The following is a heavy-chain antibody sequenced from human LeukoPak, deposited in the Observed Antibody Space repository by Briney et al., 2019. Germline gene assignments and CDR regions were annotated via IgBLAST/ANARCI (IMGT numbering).Heavy chain of an antibody. CDR1: GFSFMNNYFY. CDR2: VHYSGRS. V-gene: IGHV4-39*01. J-gene: IGHJ4*01. D-gene: IGHD3-10*01. Sequence: SETLSLTCSVSGFSFMNNYFYWGWIRQPPGKGLEWIGTVHYSGRSYYSPSLKSRLTISVDTSKNQFSLLLNSVTAADTGVYFSLRHHLPFGDLSPHFDHSGHGTLVAVSS. CDR3: LRHHLPFGDLSPHFDH.